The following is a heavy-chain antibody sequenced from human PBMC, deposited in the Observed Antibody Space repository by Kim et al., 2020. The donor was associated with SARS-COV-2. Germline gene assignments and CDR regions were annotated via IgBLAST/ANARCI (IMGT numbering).Heavy chain of an antibody. Sequence: SETLSLTCTVSGGSVSSGSYYWSWIRQPPGKGLEWIGYIYYSGSTNYNPSLKSRVTISVDTSKNQFSLKLSSVTAADTAVYYCARDNYGSGGGYYYYGMDVWGQGTTVTVSS. CDR1: GGSVSSGSYY. CDR2: IYYSGST. J-gene: IGHJ6*02. CDR3: ARDNYGSGGGYYYYGMDV. D-gene: IGHD3-10*01. V-gene: IGHV4-61*01.